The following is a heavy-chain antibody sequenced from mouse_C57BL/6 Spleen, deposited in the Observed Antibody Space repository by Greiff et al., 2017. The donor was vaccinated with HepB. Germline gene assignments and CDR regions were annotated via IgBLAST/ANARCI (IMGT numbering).Heavy chain of an antibody. CDR3: ARYDYAYAMDY. V-gene: IGHV1-50*01. Sequence: QVQLQQPGAELVKPGASVKLSCKASGYTFTSYWMQWVKQRPGQGLEWIGEIDPSDSYTNYNQKFKGKATLTVDTSSSTAYMQLSSLTSEDSAVYYCARYDYAYAMDYWGQGTSVTVSS. CDR1: GYTFTSYW. D-gene: IGHD2-4*01. CDR2: IDPSDSYT. J-gene: IGHJ4*01.